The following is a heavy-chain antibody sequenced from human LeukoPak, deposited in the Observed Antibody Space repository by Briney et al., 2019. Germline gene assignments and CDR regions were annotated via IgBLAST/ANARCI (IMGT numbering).Heavy chain of an antibody. D-gene: IGHD6-19*01. CDR2: IYSGGST. CDR3: ARDHPLPGYSSGWYSDY. J-gene: IGHJ4*02. V-gene: IGHV3-66*01. CDR1: GFTVSSNY. Sequence: GGSLRLSCAASGFTVSSNYMSWVRQAPGEGLEWVSVIYSGGSTYYADSVKGRFTISRDNSKNTLYLQMNSLRAEDTAVYYCARDHPLPGYSSGWYSDYWGQGTLVTVSS.